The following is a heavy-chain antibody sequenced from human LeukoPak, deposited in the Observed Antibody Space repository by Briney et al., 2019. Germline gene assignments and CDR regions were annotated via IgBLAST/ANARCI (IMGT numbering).Heavy chain of an antibody. J-gene: IGHJ4*02. V-gene: IGHV3-21*01. Sequence: GGSLRLSCAASGFTFSSYSMTWVRQAPGKGLEWVSSISSSSYIYYADSVKGRFTISRDNAKNSLYLQMNSLRAEDTAVYYCARDLGDYDILTGRDYWGQGTLVTVSS. CDR2: ISSSSYI. CDR1: GFTFSSYS. CDR3: ARDLGDYDILTGRDY. D-gene: IGHD3-9*01.